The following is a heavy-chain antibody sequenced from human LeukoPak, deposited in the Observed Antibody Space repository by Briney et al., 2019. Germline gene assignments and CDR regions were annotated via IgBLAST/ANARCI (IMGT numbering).Heavy chain of an antibody. CDR1: GGSFSGYY. J-gene: IGHJ4*02. V-gene: IGHV4-34*01. Sequence: PSETLSLTCAVYGGSFSGYYWSWIRQPPGKGLEWIGEINHSGSTNYNPPLKSRVTISVDTSKNQFSLKLSSVTAADTAVYYCARGRTWAKRSIAARRSLNYYFDYWGQGTLVTVSS. CDR2: INHSGST. D-gene: IGHD6-6*01. CDR3: ARGRTWAKRSIAARRSLNYYFDY.